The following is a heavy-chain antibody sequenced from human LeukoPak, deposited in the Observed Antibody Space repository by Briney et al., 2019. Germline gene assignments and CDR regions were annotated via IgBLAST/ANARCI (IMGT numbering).Heavy chain of an antibody. D-gene: IGHD2-21*01. CDR2: ISTSGDTI. CDR1: GFTFSSYE. V-gene: IGHV3-48*03. J-gene: IGHJ4*02. Sequence: GGSVTLFCSASGFTFSSYEMNWVSQAPGRGLEWVSYISTSGDTIYYAESVKGRFTISRDNAKNSVYLQMDSLRAEDTAVYYCARDVVEGPYYFDYWGQGTLVSVSS. CDR3: ARDVVEGPYYFDY.